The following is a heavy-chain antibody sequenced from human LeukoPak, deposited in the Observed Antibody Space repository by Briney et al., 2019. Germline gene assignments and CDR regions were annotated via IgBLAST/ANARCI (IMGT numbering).Heavy chain of an antibody. D-gene: IGHD6-19*01. CDR2: IYTSGST. J-gene: IGHJ4*02. CDR3: ARSMAVAGTHY. Sequence: SETLSLTCTVSGGSISSYYWSWIRQPAGKGLEWIGRIYTSGSTNYNPSIKSRVTISVDKSKNQFSLKLSSVTAADTAVYYCARSMAVAGTHYWGQGTLVTVSS. CDR1: GGSISSYY. V-gene: IGHV4-4*07.